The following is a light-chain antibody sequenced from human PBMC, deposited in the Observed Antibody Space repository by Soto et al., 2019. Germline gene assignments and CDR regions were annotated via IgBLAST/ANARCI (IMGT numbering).Light chain of an antibody. CDR2: DAS. CDR3: QQYSNSPAT. V-gene: IGKV3-20*01. CDR1: QGVSSY. Sequence: EIVLTQSPGTLSSSPGERANLSCRASQGVSSYLAWYQQKPGQAPRLLIYDASNRATGIPARFSGSGSGTDFTLTISRLEPEDFAVYYCQQYSNSPATFGQGTKVDI. J-gene: IGKJ1*01.